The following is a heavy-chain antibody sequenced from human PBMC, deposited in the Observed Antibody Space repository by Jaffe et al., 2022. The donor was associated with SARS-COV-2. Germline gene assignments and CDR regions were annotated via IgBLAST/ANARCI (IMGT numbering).Heavy chain of an antibody. V-gene: IGHV3-30*18. CDR3: AKGRAAFWLTIDH. Sequence: QVHLVESGGGVVQPERSLRLSCAASRFTFSICGMHWVRQAPGKGLEWVASMSSDGGSQYYADSVRGRFTVSRDNSKNTVDLQMNSLRAEDTAVYYCAKGRAAFWLTIDHWGQGTLVTVS. CDR1: RFTFSICG. CDR2: MSSDGGSQ. D-gene: IGHD3-3*01. J-gene: IGHJ4*02.